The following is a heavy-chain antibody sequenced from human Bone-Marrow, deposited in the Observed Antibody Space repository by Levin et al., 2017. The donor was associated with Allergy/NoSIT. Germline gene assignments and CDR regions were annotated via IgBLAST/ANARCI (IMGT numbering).Heavy chain of an antibody. J-gene: IGHJ4*02. V-gene: IGHV3-11*01. Sequence: PGESLKISCEASGFTFKNYYMNWIRQAPGKGLQWVSYVGTSGTTTSYADPVKGRFTISRDNAKNSIYLQMNSLRAEDTAVYYCAREGYGGNVDYWGQGTLVIVSS. CDR2: VGTSGTTT. CDR3: AREGYGGNVDY. D-gene: IGHD4-23*01. CDR1: GFTFKNYY.